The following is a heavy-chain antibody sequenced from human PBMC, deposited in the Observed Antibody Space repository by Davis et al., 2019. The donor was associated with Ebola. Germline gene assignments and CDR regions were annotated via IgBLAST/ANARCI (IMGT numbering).Heavy chain of an antibody. D-gene: IGHD3-10*01. CDR3: ARAWMVRGVNDY. CDR1: GFTFGDYA. CDR2: IRSKAYGGTT. Sequence: GESLKISCTASGFTFGDYAMSWVRQAPGKGLEWVGFIRSKAYGGTTEYAASVKGRFTISRDDSKSIAYLQMNSLKTEDTAVYYCARAWMVRGVNDYWGQGTLVTVSS. J-gene: IGHJ4*02. V-gene: IGHV3-49*04.